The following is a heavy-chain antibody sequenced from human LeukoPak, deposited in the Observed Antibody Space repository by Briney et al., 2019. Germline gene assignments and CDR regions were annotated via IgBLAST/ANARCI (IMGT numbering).Heavy chain of an antibody. D-gene: IGHD3-22*01. CDR3: ARVLYYYDSSGNLDY. V-gene: IGHV1-2*02. CDR1: GYTFTGYY. J-gene: IGHJ4*02. CDR2: INPNSGGT. Sequence: ASVKVSCKASGYTFTGYYMHWVRQAPGQGLEWMGWINPNSGGTNYAQKFQGRVTMTRDTSISTAYVELSRLRSDDTAVYYCARVLYYYDSSGNLDYWGQGTLVTVSS.